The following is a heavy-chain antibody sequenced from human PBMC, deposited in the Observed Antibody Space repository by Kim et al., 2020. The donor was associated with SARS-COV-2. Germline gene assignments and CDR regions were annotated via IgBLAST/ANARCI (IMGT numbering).Heavy chain of an antibody. J-gene: IGHJ4*01. CDR1: GGSFSGYF. V-gene: IGHV4-34*01. CDR3: ARNRWPPDD. D-gene: IGHD2-15*01. CDR2: INHSGTT. Sequence: SETLSLTCVVHGGSFSGYFWSWIRQSPGKGLEWIGEINHSGTTNYNPSLKSRVTVSLDASKNQFSRILNSMTAADTAVYYCARNRWPPDDWGRGTLVTVSS.